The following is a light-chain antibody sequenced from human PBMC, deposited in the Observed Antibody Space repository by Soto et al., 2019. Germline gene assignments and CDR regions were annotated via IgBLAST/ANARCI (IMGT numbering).Light chain of an antibody. V-gene: IGLV1-40*01. Sequence: QAVVTQPPSVSGAPGQRVTISCTGSSSNLGADYDVHWYQLLPGTAPKLLIYGNINRPSGVPDRFSGSQSATSASLAITGLQAEDEADYYCQSYDSSLTAYVFGPGTKLTVL. CDR1: SSNLGADYD. CDR2: GNI. CDR3: QSYDSSLTAYV. J-gene: IGLJ1*01.